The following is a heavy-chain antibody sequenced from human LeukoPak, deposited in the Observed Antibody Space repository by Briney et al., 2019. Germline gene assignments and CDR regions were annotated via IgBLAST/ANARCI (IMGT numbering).Heavy chain of an antibody. V-gene: IGHV3-48*04. CDR2: ISSSGSTI. CDR1: GFTFSNYW. CDR3: ARSNYDSSGYYRLFDY. Sequence: GGSLRLSCAASGFTFSNYWMNWVRQAPGKGLEWVSYISSSGSTIYYADSVKGRFTISRDNAKNSLYLQMNSLRAEDTAVYYCARSNYDSSGYYRLFDYWGQGTLVTVSS. J-gene: IGHJ4*02. D-gene: IGHD3-22*01.